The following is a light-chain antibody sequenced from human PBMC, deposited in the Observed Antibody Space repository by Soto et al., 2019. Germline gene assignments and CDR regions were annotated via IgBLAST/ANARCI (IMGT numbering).Light chain of an antibody. J-gene: IGLJ1*01. CDR3: CSYADNYSYV. CDR1: SSDVGAYNY. Sequence: QSLLTHPRSLSGSPGQSVTISCTGTSSDVGAYNYVSWYQQHPGKAPKLMTYDASKRPSGVPDRFSGSKSGNTASLTISGLQAEGEADYYCCSYADNYSYVFGTGTKVTVL. V-gene: IGLV2-11*01. CDR2: DAS.